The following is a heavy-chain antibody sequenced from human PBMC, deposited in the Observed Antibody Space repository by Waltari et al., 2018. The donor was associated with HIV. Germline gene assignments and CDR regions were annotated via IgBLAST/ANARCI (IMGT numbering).Heavy chain of an antibody. CDR2: FNDSGTT. V-gene: IGHV4-34*02. Sequence: QVKLQQWGAGVLKPSETLSLSCAVYGGSFRGYYWNWIRQSPGQGLEWIGEFNDSGTTNYTPSLKSRVAMSVDTSKNQFSLRLTSVTAADSAVYYCVRRITIFGTVISPYYFDYWGQGNQVSVSS. CDR3: VRRITIFGTVISPYYFDY. J-gene: IGHJ4*02. CDR1: GGSFRGYY. D-gene: IGHD3-3*01.